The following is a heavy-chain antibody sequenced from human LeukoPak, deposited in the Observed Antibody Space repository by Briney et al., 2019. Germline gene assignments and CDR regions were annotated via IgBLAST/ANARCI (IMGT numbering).Heavy chain of an antibody. CDR3: ARHFSQPEELPTYYYYYYMDV. CDR2: IYYSGST. D-gene: IGHD1-26*01. J-gene: IGHJ6*03. CDR1: GGSISSSSYY. Sequence: KPSETLSLTCTVSGGSISSSSYYWGWIRQPPGKGLEWIGRIYYSGSTYYNPSLKSRVTISVDTSKNQFSLKLSSVTAADTAVYYCARHFSQPEELPTYYYYYYMDVWGKGTTVTVSS. V-gene: IGHV4-39*01.